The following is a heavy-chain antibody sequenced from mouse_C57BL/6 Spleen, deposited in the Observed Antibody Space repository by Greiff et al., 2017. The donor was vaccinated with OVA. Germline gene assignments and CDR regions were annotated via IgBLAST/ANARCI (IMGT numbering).Heavy chain of an antibody. CDR1: GYTFTSYW. V-gene: IGHV1-52*01. Sequence: QVQLKQSGAELVRPGSSVKLSCKASGYTFTSYWMHWVKQRPIQGLEWIGNIDPSDSETHYNQKFKDKATLTVDKSSSTAYMQLSSLTSEDSAVYYCGRGKHYGSSPYAMDYWGQGTSVTVSS. D-gene: IGHD1-1*01. CDR3: GRGKHYGSSPYAMDY. CDR2: IDPSDSET. J-gene: IGHJ4*01.